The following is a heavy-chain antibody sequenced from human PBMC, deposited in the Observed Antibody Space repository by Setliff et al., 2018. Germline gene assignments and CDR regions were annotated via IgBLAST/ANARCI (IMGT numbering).Heavy chain of an antibody. Sequence: PGESLKLSCKGSGYSFTSYWISWVRQMPGKGLEWMGRIDPSDSYTNYSPSFQGHVTISADKSISTAYLQWSSLKASDTAMYYCARHAKGSGYSYGTRLRLAPEGNDAFDIWGQGTMVTVSS. V-gene: IGHV5-10-1*01. CDR3: ARHAKGSGYSYGTRLRLAPEGNDAFDI. CDR1: GYSFTSYW. J-gene: IGHJ3*02. D-gene: IGHD5-18*01. CDR2: IDPSDSYT.